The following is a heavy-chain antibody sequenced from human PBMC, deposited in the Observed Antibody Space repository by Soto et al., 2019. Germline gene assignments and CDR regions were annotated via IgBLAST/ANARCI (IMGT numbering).Heavy chain of an antibody. CDR3: ARYGSGRAYGMDV. J-gene: IGHJ6*02. CDR1: GYSFTSYW. CDR2: IHPIDSDT. V-gene: IGHV5-51*01. D-gene: IGHD3-10*01. Sequence: PGESLKISCKGSGYSFTSYWIGWVRQMPGKGLEWMGIIHPIDSDTKYSPSFQGQVTISADKSISTAYLQWSSLKASDTAMYYCARYGSGRAYGMDVWGQGTTVTVSS.